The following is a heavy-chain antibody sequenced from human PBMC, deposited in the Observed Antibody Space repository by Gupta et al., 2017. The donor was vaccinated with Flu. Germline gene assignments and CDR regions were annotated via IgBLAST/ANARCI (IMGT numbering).Heavy chain of an antibody. D-gene: IGHD3-22*01. CDR1: GLHLTTYN. J-gene: IGHJ4*02. V-gene: IGHV3-13*01. CDR3: ARGPPYYCDDNSPGGIDY. CDR2: IVPTGIT. Sequence: EVQLVESGGGVVQPGGSLRLSCAASGLHLTTYNMHWFRQVPGIGLEWISTIVPTGITDYPDSVKGRFTISRENGKNSLYLQRNRLRAGDTALYYCARGPPYYCDDNSPGGIDYWGQGTLVTVSS.